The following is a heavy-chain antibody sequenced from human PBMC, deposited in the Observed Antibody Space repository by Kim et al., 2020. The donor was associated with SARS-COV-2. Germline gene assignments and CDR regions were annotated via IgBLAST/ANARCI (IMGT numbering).Heavy chain of an antibody. CDR2: IYPGDSDT. D-gene: IGHD3-10*01. J-gene: IGHJ4*02. CDR1: GYSFTSYW. CDR3: GRHIIVGGSGSPISRYFDY. Sequence: GESLKISCKGSGYSFTSYWIGWVRQMPGKGLEWVGIIYPGDSDTRYSTSFQGQVTISADKSISTAYLQRSSLKASDTAMYYCGRHIIVGGSGSPISRYFDYWGQGTLVTVSS. V-gene: IGHV5-51*01.